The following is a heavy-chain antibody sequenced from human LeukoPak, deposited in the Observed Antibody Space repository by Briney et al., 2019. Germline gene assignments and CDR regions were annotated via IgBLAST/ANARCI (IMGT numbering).Heavy chain of an antibody. D-gene: IGHD1-20*01. J-gene: IGHJ4*02. CDR2: MHHSGSA. Sequence: SETLSLTCTVSGGSISSYFWSWVRQSPGKGLEWIGFMHHSGSANSNPSLKSRVTISMDTSKNQFSLKMSSVTAADTAVYYCARDLPYNWNPGYFDYWGQGTLVTVSS. CDR3: ARDLPYNWNPGYFDY. CDR1: GGSISSYF. V-gene: IGHV4-59*01.